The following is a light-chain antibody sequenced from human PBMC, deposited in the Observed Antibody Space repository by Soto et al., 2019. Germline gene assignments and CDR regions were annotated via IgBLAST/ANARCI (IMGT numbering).Light chain of an antibody. V-gene: IGLV1-40*01. CDR2: GNT. CDR1: SSNIGAFFD. J-gene: IGLJ1*01. CDR3: QSYDSSLSGLV. Sequence: QSVLTQPPSVSGAPGQRVTISCTGSSSNIGAFFDVHWYQQLPGTAPKLLIYGNTNRPSGVPDRFSGSKSGTSASLAITGLQAEDEADYYCQSYDSSLSGLVFGTGTKLTVL.